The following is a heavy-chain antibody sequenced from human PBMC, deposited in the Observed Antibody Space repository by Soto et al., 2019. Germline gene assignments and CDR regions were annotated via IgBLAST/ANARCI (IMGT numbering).Heavy chain of an antibody. V-gene: IGHV4-30-2*01. CDR2: IYHSGST. D-gene: IGHD2-15*01. CDR1: GGSISSGGYS. Sequence: QLQLQESGSGLVKPSQTLSLTCAVSGGSISSGGYSWRWIRQPPGKGLEWIGYIYHSGSTYYNPSLKSRVTISVDRSKNQFSLKLSSVTAADTAVYYCARSRYCSGGSCYFSFDYWGQGTLVTVSS. J-gene: IGHJ4*02. CDR3: ARSRYCSGGSCYFSFDY.